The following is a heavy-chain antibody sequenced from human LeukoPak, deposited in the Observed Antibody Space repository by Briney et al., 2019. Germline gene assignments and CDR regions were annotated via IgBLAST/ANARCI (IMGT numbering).Heavy chain of an antibody. CDR3: AKDRGIAADADY. V-gene: IGHV3-30*02. CDR2: IRYDGSNK. D-gene: IGHD6-13*01. Sequence: PGGSLRLSCAASGFTFSSYGMHWVRQAPGKGLEWVAFIRYDGSNKYYADSVKGRFTISRDNSKNTLYLQMNSLRAEDTAVYYCAKDRGIAADADYWGQGTLVTVSS. CDR1: GFTFSSYG. J-gene: IGHJ4*02.